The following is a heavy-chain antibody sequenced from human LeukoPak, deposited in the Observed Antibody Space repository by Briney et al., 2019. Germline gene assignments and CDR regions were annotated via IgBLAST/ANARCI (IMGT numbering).Heavy chain of an antibody. CDR2: IWYDGSNK. V-gene: IGHV3-33*06. Sequence: PGRSLRLSCAASGFTFSSYGMHWVRQAPGKGLEWVAVIWYDGSNKYYADSVKGRFTISRDNSKNTLYLQMNSLRAEDTAVYYCAKVGDSGSSKTHWFDPWGQGTLVTVSS. J-gene: IGHJ5*02. CDR1: GFTFSSYG. D-gene: IGHD3-10*01. CDR3: AKVGDSGSSKTHWFDP.